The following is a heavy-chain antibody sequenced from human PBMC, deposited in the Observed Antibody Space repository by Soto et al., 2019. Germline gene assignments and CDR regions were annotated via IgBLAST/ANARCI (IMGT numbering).Heavy chain of an antibody. Sequence: PSETLSLTCTVSGGSVSSGSYYWSWIRQPPGKGLEWIGYIYYSGSTNYNPSLKSRVTISVDTSKNQFSLKLSSVTAADTAVYYCARATDTLLSSGGSKWFDTWGQGTLVTVSS. CDR3: ARATDTLLSSGGSKWFDT. V-gene: IGHV4-61*01. CDR2: IYYSGST. D-gene: IGHD2-15*01. CDR1: GGSVSSGSYY. J-gene: IGHJ5*02.